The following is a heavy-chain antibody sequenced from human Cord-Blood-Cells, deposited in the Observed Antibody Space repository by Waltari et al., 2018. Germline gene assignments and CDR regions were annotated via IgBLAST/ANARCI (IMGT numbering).Heavy chain of an antibody. CDR2: INHSGST. CDR3: ARGRSWDGAFDI. V-gene: IGHV4-34*01. Sequence: QVQLQQWGAGLLKPSETLSLTCAVYGGSFSGYYWSSIRPPPGKGLEWIGEINHSGSTNYNPSLKSRVTISVDTSKNQFSLKLSSVTAADTAVYYCARGRSWDGAFDIWGQGTMVTDSS. J-gene: IGHJ3*02. D-gene: IGHD1-26*01. CDR1: GGSFSGYY.